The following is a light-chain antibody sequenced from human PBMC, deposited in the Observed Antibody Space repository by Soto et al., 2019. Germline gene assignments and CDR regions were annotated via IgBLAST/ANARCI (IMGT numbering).Light chain of an antibody. CDR2: DVT. Sequence: HSALTQPRSVSGSPGQSVTISCTGTSSDVDNYNSVSWYQQHPGKVPKLMIFDVTMRPSGVPDRFSGSKSGNTASLTISGLQSEYEADYYCCSYAGNLYVFGPGTKLTVL. V-gene: IGLV2-11*01. CDR1: SSDVDNYNS. CDR3: CSYAGNLYV. J-gene: IGLJ1*01.